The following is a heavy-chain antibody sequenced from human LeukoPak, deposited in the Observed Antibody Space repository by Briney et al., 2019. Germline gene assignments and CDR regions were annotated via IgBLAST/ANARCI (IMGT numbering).Heavy chain of an antibody. V-gene: IGHV1-2*02. CDR1: AYTFTGYY. CDR3: ARDRPPGYSSSLTFDY. D-gene: IGHD6-6*01. CDR2: INPNSGDT. J-gene: IGHJ4*02. Sequence: ASVKVSCKASAYTFTGYYLHWVRQAPGQGLEWMGWINPNSGDTNYAQTFQGRVTMTRDTSISTAYMELSRLKSDDTAVYYRARDRPPGYSSSLTFDYWGQGTLVTVSS.